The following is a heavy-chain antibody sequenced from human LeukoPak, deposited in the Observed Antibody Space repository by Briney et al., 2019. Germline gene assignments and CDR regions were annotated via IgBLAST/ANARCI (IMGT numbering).Heavy chain of an antibody. V-gene: IGHV3-23*01. CDR2: ISGSGGST. D-gene: IGHD3-10*01. CDR1: GFTFSSYA. CDR3: AKDRLSMVRGFGTNWFDP. Sequence: GGSLRLSCAASGFTFSSYAMSWVRQAPGKGLEWVSAISGSGGSTYYADSVKGQFTISRDNSKNTLYLQMNSLRAEDTAVYYCAKDRLSMVRGFGTNWFDPWGQGTLVTVSS. J-gene: IGHJ5*02.